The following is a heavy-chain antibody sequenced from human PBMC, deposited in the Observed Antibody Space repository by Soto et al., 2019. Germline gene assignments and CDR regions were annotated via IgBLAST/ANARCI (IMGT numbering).Heavy chain of an antibody. CDR2: ISSSGSYI. CDR3: TRDGSYDSSGYYFDY. CDR1: GFTFSSYS. D-gene: IGHD3-22*01. V-gene: IGHV3-21*01. Sequence: EVQLVESGGGLVKPGGSLRLSCAASGFTFSSYSMNWVRQAPGKGLEWVSSISSSGSYIYYADSVKGRFTLSRDNDKNSLYLQMNSLRAEDTAVYYCTRDGSYDSSGYYFDYWGQGTLVTVSS. J-gene: IGHJ4*02.